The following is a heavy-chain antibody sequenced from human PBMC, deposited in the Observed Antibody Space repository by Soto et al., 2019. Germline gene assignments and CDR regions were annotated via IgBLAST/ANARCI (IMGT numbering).Heavy chain of an antibody. D-gene: IGHD6-19*01. V-gene: IGHV3-15*07. CDR3: TTDKPYGSGWCS. Sequence: EVQLVESGGGLVKPGGSLRLSCAASGFTFSNAWMNWVRQAPGKGLEWVGRIKSKTDGGTTDYAAPVKGRFTISRDDSTNTLYLQMTSLKTEDTAVYYCTTDKPYGSGWCSWGQGTLVTVSS. CDR2: IKSKTDGGTT. J-gene: IGHJ4*02. CDR1: GFTFSNAW.